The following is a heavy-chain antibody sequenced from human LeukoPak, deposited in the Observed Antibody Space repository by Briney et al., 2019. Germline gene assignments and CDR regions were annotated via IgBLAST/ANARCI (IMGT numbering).Heavy chain of an antibody. D-gene: IGHD5-24*01. J-gene: IGHJ3*02. CDR1: GLTVSSNY. CDR3: ARGGDGYNRAFDI. Sequence: GGSLRLSCAASGLTVSSNYMSWVRQAPGKGLEWVSVIYSGGTTYYADSVKGRFTISRDNSKNTLYLQMNRLRAEDTAVYYCARGGDGYNRAFDIWGQGTMVTVSS. V-gene: IGHV3-53*01. CDR2: IYSGGTT.